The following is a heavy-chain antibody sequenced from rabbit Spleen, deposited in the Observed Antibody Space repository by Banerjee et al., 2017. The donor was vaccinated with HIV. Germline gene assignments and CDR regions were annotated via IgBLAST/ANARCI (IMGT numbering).Heavy chain of an antibody. Sequence: QEQLVESGGGLVKPEGSLTLTCIASRVSFSGDSYMCWVRQAPGKGLEWIACIDTGSSGFTYFASWAKGRFTISKTSSTTVTLQMTSLTAADTATYFCARDTSSSFSSYGMDLWGPGTLVTVS. J-gene: IGHJ6*01. D-gene: IGHD1-1*01. V-gene: IGHV1S45*01. CDR2: IDTGSSGFT. CDR1: RVSFSGDSY. CDR3: ARDTSSSFSSYGMDL.